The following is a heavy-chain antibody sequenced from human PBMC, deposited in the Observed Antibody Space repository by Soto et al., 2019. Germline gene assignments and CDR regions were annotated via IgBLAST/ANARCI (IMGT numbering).Heavy chain of an antibody. V-gene: IGHV4-31*03. CDR2: IHPSGGT. D-gene: IGHD4-4*01. J-gene: IGHJ4*02. CDR1: GGPISSGTYY. Sequence: SQTLSLTCTVSGGPISSGTYYWKWIRKPPGKGLEWIGCIHPSGGTHYDPSLKSRVSISDDTSKNQCSLKVSSVTAADTAVHYCARGQEHSKSGYWRQGTLVTVPS. CDR3: ARGQEHSKSGY.